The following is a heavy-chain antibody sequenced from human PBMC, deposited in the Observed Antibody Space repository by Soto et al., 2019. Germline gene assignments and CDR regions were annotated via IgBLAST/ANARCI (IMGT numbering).Heavy chain of an antibody. CDR1: GGTFSSYA. CDR3: AREMATTTGMELFDY. Sequence: GASVKVSSMASGGTFSSYAISRVRQAPGQGLEWMGGIIPIFGTANYAQKFQGRVTITADESTSTAYMELSSLRSEDTAVYYCAREMATTTGMELFDYWGQGTLVTVSS. V-gene: IGHV1-69*13. D-gene: IGHD1-1*01. J-gene: IGHJ4*02. CDR2: IIPIFGTA.